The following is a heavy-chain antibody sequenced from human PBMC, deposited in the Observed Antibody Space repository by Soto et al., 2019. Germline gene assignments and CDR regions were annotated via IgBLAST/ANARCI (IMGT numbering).Heavy chain of an antibody. CDR2: FDPEDGET. CDR3: AIYDFWSGYYVSWGNYYYYYGMDV. V-gene: IGHV1-24*01. D-gene: IGHD3-3*01. Sequence: ASVKVSCKVSGYTLTELSMHWVRQAPGKGLEWMGGFDPEDGETIYAQKFQGRVTMTEDTSTDTAYMELSSLRSEDTAVYYCAIYDFWSGYYVSWGNYYYYYGMDVWGQGTTVTVSS. J-gene: IGHJ6*02. CDR1: GYTLTELS.